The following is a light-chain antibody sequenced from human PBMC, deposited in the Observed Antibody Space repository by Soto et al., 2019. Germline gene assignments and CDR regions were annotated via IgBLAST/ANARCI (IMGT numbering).Light chain of an antibody. J-gene: IGLJ3*02. CDR1: SSDVGGYNY. CDR3: SSYTSSITWV. CDR2: EVT. Sequence: QSALTQPASVSGSPGQSITISCTGTSSDVGGYNYVSWYQQHPGKVPKLMICEVTNRRPGVSNRFSGSKSGNTASLTISGLQTEDEADYYCSSYTSSITWVFGGGTKLTVL. V-gene: IGLV2-14*01.